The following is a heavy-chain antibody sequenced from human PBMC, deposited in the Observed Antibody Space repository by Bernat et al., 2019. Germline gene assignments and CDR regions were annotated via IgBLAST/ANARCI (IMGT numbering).Heavy chain of an antibody. D-gene: IGHD1-26*01. Sequence: QVHLVESGGGVVQPGTSLRLSCAASGFTSSLYDFHWVRQAPGKGLGWVAVIWFDGSNKNYADSVKGRFTISRDDSKNTLYLQMNRLRVEDTAIYYCARDLSSGDYYYYMDVWGKGTTVTVSS. V-gene: IGHV3-33*01. CDR1: GFTSSLYD. CDR2: IWFDGSNK. J-gene: IGHJ6*03. CDR3: ARDLSSGDYYYYMDV.